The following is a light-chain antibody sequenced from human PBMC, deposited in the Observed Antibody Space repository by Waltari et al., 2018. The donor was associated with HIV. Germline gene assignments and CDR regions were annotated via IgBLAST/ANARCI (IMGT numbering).Light chain of an antibody. Sequence: QSVLTQPPSVSAAPGQKVTIPCSGSSSHIGNNYVSWYQQLPGTAPKLLIYDNNERPSGIPDRFSGSKSGTSATLGITGLQTGDEADYYCGTWDSSLSAVVFGGGTKLTVL. CDR3: GTWDSSLSAVV. V-gene: IGLV1-51*01. J-gene: IGLJ2*01. CDR2: DNN. CDR1: SSHIGNNY.